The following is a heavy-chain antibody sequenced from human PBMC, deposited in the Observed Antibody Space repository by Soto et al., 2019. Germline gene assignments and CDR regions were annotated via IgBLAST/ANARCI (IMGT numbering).Heavy chain of an antibody. CDR1: GGSFSGYY. V-gene: IGHV4-34*01. J-gene: IGHJ3*02. CDR3: ARGFDAFDI. CDR2: INQSGST. Sequence: QVQLQQWGAGLLKPSETLSLTCAVYGGSFSGYYWSWIRQPPGKGLEWIGEINQSGSTNYNPSLKSRVTISEDTSKHQCSLKLTSVTAADTALYYCARGFDAFDIWGQGTMVTVSS.